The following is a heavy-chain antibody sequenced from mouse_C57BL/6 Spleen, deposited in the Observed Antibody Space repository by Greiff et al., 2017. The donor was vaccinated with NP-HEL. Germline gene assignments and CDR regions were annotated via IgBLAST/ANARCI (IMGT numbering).Heavy chain of an antibody. Sequence: QVQLQQPGAELVKPGASVRLSCKASGYTFTSYWMHWVKQRPGQGLEWIGMIHPNSGSTNYNEKFKSKATLTVDESSSTAYMQLSSLTSEDSAVYYCARGATGAMDYWGQGTSVTVSS. J-gene: IGHJ4*01. V-gene: IGHV1-64*01. CDR1: GYTFTSYW. D-gene: IGHD3-1*01. CDR2: IHPNSGST. CDR3: ARGATGAMDY.